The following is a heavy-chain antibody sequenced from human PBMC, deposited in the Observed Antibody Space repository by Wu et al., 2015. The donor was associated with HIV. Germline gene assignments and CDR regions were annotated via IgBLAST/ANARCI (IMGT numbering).Heavy chain of an antibody. V-gene: IGHV1-69-2*01. D-gene: IGHD5-24*01. Sequence: EVHLVQSGAEVKRPGTTVKISCKVSGYTFSDYYIHWVQQAPGGGLEWMGLVDPEDGETXYAERFQGRVTITADTSVDTAYMELSSLRYEDTALYYCATDAIRRDAYNFGSGLAYWGQGSLVTVSS. CDR3: ATDAIRRDAYNFGSGLAY. J-gene: IGHJ4*02. CDR2: VDPEDGET. CDR1: GYTFSDYY.